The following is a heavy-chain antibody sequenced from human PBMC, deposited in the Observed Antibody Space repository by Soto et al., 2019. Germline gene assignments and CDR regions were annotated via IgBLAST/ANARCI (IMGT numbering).Heavy chain of an antibody. J-gene: IGHJ4*02. Sequence: QVQLEQSGAEVKKSGAAVKLSCKTSGFTFTSYYLHWVRQAHGPGLEWMGLINPAPGSTNYAEKFQGRVTMTRDMSSNTVYMRLCRLTSEDTGVYSCARGGGAGDSSEVGFDLWGQGTHITVSS. D-gene: IGHD6-19*01. CDR2: INPAPGST. CDR3: ARGGGAGDSSEVGFDL. V-gene: IGHV1-46*01. CDR1: GFTFTSYY.